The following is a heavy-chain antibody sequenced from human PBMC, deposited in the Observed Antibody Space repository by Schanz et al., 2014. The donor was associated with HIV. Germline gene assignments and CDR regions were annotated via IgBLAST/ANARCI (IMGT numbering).Heavy chain of an antibody. CDR3: ARDLVDSSTWYDAFDI. CDR1: GYTFTSYG. CDR2: ISTYNGNT. D-gene: IGHD6-13*01. J-gene: IGHJ3*02. Sequence: QVQLVLSGAEVKRPWASVKVSCKASGYTFTSYGITWVRQAPGQGLEWMGWISTYNGNTIYAQKFQGRVTMTTDTSTSTAYMEVRSLRSDDTALYFCARDLVDSSTWYDAFDIWGQGTKVTVSS. V-gene: IGHV1-18*01.